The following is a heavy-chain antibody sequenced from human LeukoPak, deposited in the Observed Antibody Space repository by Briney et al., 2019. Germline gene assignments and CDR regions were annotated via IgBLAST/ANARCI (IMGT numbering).Heavy chain of an antibody. V-gene: IGHV1-2*02. Sequence: ASVKVSCKASGYTFTGYYMHWVRQAPGQGVEWMGWINPNSGGTNYAQKFQGRVTMTRDTSISTAYMELSRLRSDDTAVYYCARDLYSSSSNPGYYYYYMDVWGKGTTVTVSS. CDR2: INPNSGGT. J-gene: IGHJ6*03. CDR3: ARDLYSSSSNPGYYYYYMDV. CDR1: GYTFTGYY. D-gene: IGHD6-6*01.